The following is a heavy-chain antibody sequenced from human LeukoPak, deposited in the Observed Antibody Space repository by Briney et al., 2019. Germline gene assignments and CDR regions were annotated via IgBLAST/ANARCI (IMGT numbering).Heavy chain of an antibody. CDR1: GGSFSGYY. Sequence: SETLSLTCAVYGGSFSGYYWSWIRQPPGKGLEWIGEINHSGSTNYNPSLKSRVTISVDTSKNQFSLKLSSVTAADTAVYYCARLEDYCSGGSCYKNYWFDPWGQGTLVTVSS. CDR3: ARLEDYCSGGSCYKNYWFDP. CDR2: INHSGST. J-gene: IGHJ5*02. V-gene: IGHV4-34*01. D-gene: IGHD2-15*01.